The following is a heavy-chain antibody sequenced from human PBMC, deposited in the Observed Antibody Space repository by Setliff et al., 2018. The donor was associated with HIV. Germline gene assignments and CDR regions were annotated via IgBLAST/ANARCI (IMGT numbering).Heavy chain of an antibody. CDR3: ARDLTSNSNCFEP. J-gene: IGHJ5*02. CDR2: VYYTGKT. V-gene: IGHV4-31*03. CDR1: GGSISSSSYY. Sequence: PSETLSLTCTVSGGSISSSSYYWGWIRQPPGKGLEWIGYVYYTGKTYYNPSLESRISMSVDTSKNQFSLKLTSVTAADTAIYYCARDLTSNSNCFEPWGQGTQVTVSS. D-gene: IGHD4-4*01.